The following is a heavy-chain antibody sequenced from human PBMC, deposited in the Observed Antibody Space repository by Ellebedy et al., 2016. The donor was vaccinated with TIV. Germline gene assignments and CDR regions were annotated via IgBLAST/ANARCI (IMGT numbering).Heavy chain of an antibody. CDR2: ISGSGDGT. CDR1: GFSSGFSFSRYA. CDR3: AKWPASGLQYYEY. Sequence: GESLKISCAASGFSSGFSFSRYAMGWVRQAPGKGLEWVSTISGSGDGTYYADSVKGRFTISRDNSKNTLYLQMNSLRAGDTAVYYCAKWPASGLQYYEYWGQGTLLTVSS. V-gene: IGHV3-23*01. D-gene: IGHD2/OR15-2a*01. J-gene: IGHJ1*01.